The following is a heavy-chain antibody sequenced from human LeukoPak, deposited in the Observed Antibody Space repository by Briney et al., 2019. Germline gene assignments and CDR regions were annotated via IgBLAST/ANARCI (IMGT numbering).Heavy chain of an antibody. Sequence: ASVKVSCKASGYAFTGYYMHWVRQAPGQGLEWMGWINPNSGGTNYAQKFQGRATMTRDTSISTAYMELSRLRSDDTAVYYCARSIRPENWFDPWGQGTLVTVSS. CDR3: ARSIRPENWFDP. CDR2: INPNSGGT. CDR1: GYAFTGYY. J-gene: IGHJ5*02. D-gene: IGHD6-6*01. V-gene: IGHV1-2*02.